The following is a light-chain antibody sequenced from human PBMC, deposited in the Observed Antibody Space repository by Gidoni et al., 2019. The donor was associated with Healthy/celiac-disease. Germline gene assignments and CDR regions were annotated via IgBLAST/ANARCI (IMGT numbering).Light chain of an antibody. V-gene: IGKV3-20*01. CDR1: QSVSSSY. CDR2: GAS. J-gene: IGKJ2*01. Sequence: DIVLTQSPGTLSLSPGERATLSCRASQSVSSSYLAWYQQKPDQAPRLLIYGASSRATGIPDRFSGSGSGTDFTLTISRLEPEDFAVYYCQQYGSSPGYTFGQGTKLEIK. CDR3: QQYGSSPGYT.